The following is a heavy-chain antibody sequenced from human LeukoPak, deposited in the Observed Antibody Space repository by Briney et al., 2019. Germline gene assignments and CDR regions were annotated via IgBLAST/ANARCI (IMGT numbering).Heavy chain of an antibody. V-gene: IGHV3-21*01. J-gene: IGHJ6*04. D-gene: IGHD6-13*01. Sequence: GGSLRLSCAASGFTLSSYSMNWVRPAPGKGLEWVSSISISSSYIYYADSVKGRFTISRDNAKNSLYLQMNSLRAEDTAVYYCARLRVSDSSSWSVGIFDVWGKGTTVTISS. CDR3: ARLRVSDSSSWSVGIFDV. CDR2: ISISSSYI. CDR1: GFTLSSYS.